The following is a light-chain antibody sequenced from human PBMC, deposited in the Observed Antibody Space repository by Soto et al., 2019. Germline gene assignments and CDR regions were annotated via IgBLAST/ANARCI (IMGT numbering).Light chain of an antibody. CDR2: GTS. J-gene: IGKJ5*01. CDR3: QQYGNSPIT. Sequence: EILMTQSPAPPSVSPGERATPSCGASQSVSSNLAWYQQKPGQAPRLLIYGTSSRATGIPDRFSGSGSGTDFTLTISRLEPEDFAVYYCQQYGNSPITFGQGTRLEIK. CDR1: QSVSSN. V-gene: IGKV3-20*01.